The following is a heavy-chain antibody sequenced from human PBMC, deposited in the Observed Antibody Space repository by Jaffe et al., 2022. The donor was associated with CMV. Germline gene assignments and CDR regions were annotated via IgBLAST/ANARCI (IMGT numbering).Heavy chain of an antibody. J-gene: IGHJ3*02. CDR2: IKGDGSDK. D-gene: IGHD3-10*01. CDR1: GLTLSNFW. CDR3: ATDPPYYSDAFDI. V-gene: IGHV3-7*03. Sequence: EVQLVESGGGLVQPGGSLRLSCAASGLTLSNFWMTWVRQAPGKGLEWVANIKGDGSDKYYVDSVRGRFTISRDNAKNSLFLQMNRLTSDDTAVYYCATDPPYYSDAFDIWGQGTMVTVSS.